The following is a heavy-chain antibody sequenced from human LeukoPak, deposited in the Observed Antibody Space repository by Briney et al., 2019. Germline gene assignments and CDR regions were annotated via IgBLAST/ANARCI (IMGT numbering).Heavy chain of an antibody. D-gene: IGHD3-3*01. J-gene: IGHJ3*02. CDR2: IYHGGST. CDR1: GYSISSGYY. Sequence: SETLSLTCAVSGYSISSGYYWGWIRQPPGKGLEGIGSIYHGGSTYYNPSLKSRVTISVDTSKNQFSLKLSSVTAADTAVYYCARANQNVLRFLEWLSAFDIWGQGTMVTVSS. CDR3: ARANQNVLRFLEWLSAFDI. V-gene: IGHV4-38-2*01.